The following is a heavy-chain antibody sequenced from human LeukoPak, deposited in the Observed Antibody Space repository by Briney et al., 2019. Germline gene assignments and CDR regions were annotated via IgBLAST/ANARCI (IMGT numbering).Heavy chain of an antibody. CDR3: ARGLSKSGRTFDI. V-gene: IGHV4-39*07. Sequence: PSETLSLTCTVSGGSISSSSYYWGWIRQPPGKGLEWIGYIYYSGSTYYNPSLKSRVTISVDTSKNQFSLKLSSVTAADTAVYYCARGLSKSGRTFDIWGQGTMVTVSS. D-gene: IGHD6-25*01. CDR1: GGSISSSSYY. J-gene: IGHJ3*02. CDR2: IYYSGST.